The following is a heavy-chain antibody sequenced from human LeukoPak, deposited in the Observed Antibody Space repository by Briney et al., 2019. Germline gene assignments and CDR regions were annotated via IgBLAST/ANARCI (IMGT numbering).Heavy chain of an antibody. D-gene: IGHD2-15*01. CDR2: ISSSGSTI. J-gene: IGHJ5*02. Sequence: GGSLRLSCAASGFTFSSYEMNWVRQAPGKGLEWVSYISSSGSTIYYADSMKGRFTISRDNAKNSLYLQMNSLRAEDTAVYYCARDTADIVVVGGGFDPWGQGTLVTVSS. CDR3: ARDTADIVVVGGGFDP. CDR1: GFTFSSYE. V-gene: IGHV3-48*03.